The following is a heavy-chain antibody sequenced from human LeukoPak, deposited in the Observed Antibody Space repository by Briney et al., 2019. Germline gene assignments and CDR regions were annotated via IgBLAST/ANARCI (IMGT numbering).Heavy chain of an antibody. CDR2: IIPIFGTS. CDR3: ARGLDASMGTAYDY. V-gene: IGHV1-69*05. J-gene: IGHJ4*02. CDR1: GGSFNAYA. D-gene: IGHD5-18*01. Sequence: GASVKVSCKASGGSFNAYAISWVRQAPGQGLEWMGGIIPIFGTSNYAQKLQGRVTISTDESTSTAYMEVSSLRSEDTAIYYCARGLDASMGTAYDYWGQGTLVTVSS.